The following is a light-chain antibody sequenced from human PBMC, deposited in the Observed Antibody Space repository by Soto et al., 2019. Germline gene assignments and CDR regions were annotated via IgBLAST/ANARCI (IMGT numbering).Light chain of an antibody. Sequence: ELVLTQSTGILSLSPGERATLSCRASQSVSTNLVWYQQKLGQSPRLLIYDASARPTGIPARFGGMGSGTQFTLTITSLQSEDFAVYYCQQYHKWPPLTFGGGTKVDI. CDR1: QSVSTN. J-gene: IGKJ4*01. CDR3: QQYHKWPPLT. V-gene: IGKV3-15*01. CDR2: DAS.